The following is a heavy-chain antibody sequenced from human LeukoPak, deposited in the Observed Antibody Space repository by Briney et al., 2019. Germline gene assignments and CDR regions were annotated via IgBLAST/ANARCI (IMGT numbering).Heavy chain of an antibody. CDR1: GGSITSSSYY. V-gene: IGHV4-39*07. D-gene: IGHD3-22*01. J-gene: IGHJ3*02. CDR3: ARSDGCGLIGI. CDR2: IYYSGST. Sequence: SETLSLTCTVSGGSITSSSYYWGWIRQPPGNGLEWIGSIYYSGSTYYNPSLKSRVTISVDTSKNQFSLKLSSMTAADTAVDYCARSDGCGLIGIWGQGKMVTVS.